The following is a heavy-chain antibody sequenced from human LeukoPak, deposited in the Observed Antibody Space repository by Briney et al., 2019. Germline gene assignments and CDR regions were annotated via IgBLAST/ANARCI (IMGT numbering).Heavy chain of an antibody. CDR1: GFSVSTKY. V-gene: IGHV3-53*01. Sequence: GGSLRLSCAASGFSVSTKYMNWVRQAPGKGLEWVSILYSGSDTYYADSVEGRFIISRDSSKNTLFLQMNDLRVEDTAVYYCARVGDHFRWYLDLWGRGTLVTISS. CDR2: LYSGSDT. D-gene: IGHD3-3*02. J-gene: IGHJ2*01. CDR3: ARVGDHFRWYLDL.